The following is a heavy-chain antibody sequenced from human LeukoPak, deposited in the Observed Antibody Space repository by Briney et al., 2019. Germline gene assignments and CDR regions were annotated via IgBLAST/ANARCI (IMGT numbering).Heavy chain of an antibody. CDR1: GYSISSGYY. J-gene: IGHJ4*02. Sequence: SETLSLTCTVSGYSISSGYYWGWIRQPPGKGLEWIGSIYYSGSTYYNPSLKSRVTISVDTSKNQFSLKLSSVTAADTAVYYCARTRCQWLVLRYWGQGTLVTVSS. D-gene: IGHD6-19*01. CDR2: IYYSGST. CDR3: ARTRCQWLVLRY. V-gene: IGHV4-38-2*02.